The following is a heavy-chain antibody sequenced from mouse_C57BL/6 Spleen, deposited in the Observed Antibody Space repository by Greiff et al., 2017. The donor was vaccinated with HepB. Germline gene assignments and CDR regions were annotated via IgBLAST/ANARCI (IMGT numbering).Heavy chain of an antibody. CDR2: ISYDGSN. V-gene: IGHV3-6*01. CDR1: GYSITSGYY. D-gene: IGHD1-1*01. CDR3: ARDEEVYGSSYRWYFDV. Sequence: ESGPGLVKPSQSLSLTCSVTGYSITSGYYWNWIRQFPGNKLEWMGYISYDGSNNYNPSLKNRISITRDTSKNQFFLKLNSVTTEDTATYYCARDEEVYGSSYRWYFDVWGTGTTVTVSS. J-gene: IGHJ1*03.